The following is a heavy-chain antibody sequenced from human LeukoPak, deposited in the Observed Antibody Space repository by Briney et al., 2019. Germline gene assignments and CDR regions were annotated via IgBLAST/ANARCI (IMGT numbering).Heavy chain of an antibody. CDR1: GGSISSGSYY. Sequence: KSSETLSLTCTVSGGSISSGSYYWSWIRQPAGKGLEWIGSIYYSGSTYYNPSLKSRVTISVDTSKNQFSLKLSSVTAADTAVYYCARRQEYQLLRGWFDPWGQGTLVTVSS. CDR3: ARRQEYQLLRGWFDP. D-gene: IGHD2-2*01. CDR2: IYYSGST. V-gene: IGHV4-39*01. J-gene: IGHJ5*02.